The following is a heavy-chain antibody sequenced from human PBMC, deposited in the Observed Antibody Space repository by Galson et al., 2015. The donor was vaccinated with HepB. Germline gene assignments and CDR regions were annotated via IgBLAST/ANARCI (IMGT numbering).Heavy chain of an antibody. CDR3: AHRSAEPGTYNY. Sequence: PALVKPTQTLTLTCTFSGFSLSTSGVSVGWIRQPPGKALEWLALIYWDDDKRYSPSLKSRLTITKDTSKNQVVFTMTNMDPVDTATYYCAHRSAEPGTYNYWGQGTLVTVSS. CDR2: IYWDDDK. D-gene: IGHD6-13*01. CDR1: GFSLSTSGVS. V-gene: IGHV2-5*02. J-gene: IGHJ4*02.